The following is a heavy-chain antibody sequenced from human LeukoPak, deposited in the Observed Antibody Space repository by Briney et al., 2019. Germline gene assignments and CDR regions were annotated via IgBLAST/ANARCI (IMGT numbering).Heavy chain of an antibody. V-gene: IGHV5-51*01. CDR1: GYSFTSYW. D-gene: IGHD3-9*01. J-gene: IGHJ6*03. CDR2: IYPGDSDT. CDR3: ARGLSDILTGAYYYYYMDV. Sequence: GESLKISYKGSGYSFTSYWIGWVRQMPGKGLEWVGIIYPGDSDTRHSPSFQGQLTISADNSISTAYQQWSSLKASDNGMDYCARGLSDILTGAYYYYYMDVWGKGTTVTVSS.